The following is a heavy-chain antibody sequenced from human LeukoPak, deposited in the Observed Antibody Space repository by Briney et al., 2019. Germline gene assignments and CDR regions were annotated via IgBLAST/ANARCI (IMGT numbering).Heavy chain of an antibody. CDR3: ARVRGVIFDY. Sequence: PSETLSLTCTVSGGSISSYYWSWIRQPPGKGLEWIGYIYYSGSTNYNPSLKSRVTISVDTSKNQFSLKLSSVTAADTAVYYCARVRGVIFDYWGQGTLVTVSS. V-gene: IGHV4-59*01. CDR2: IYYSGST. CDR1: GGSISSYY. D-gene: IGHD3-10*01. J-gene: IGHJ4*02.